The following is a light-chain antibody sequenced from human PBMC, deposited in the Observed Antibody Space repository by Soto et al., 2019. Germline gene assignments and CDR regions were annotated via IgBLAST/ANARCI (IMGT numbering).Light chain of an antibody. CDR3: TSYTSGTTHVV. CDR2: DVS. CDR1: SSDVGGYNY. V-gene: IGLV2-14*03. J-gene: IGLJ2*01. Sequence: QSALTQPASVSGSPGQSITISCTGTSSDVGGYNYVSWYQHHPGKAPKLVIYDVSNRPSGFSSRFSGSKSGNAASLTISGLQAEDEADYYCTSYTSGTTHVVFGGGTKVTVL.